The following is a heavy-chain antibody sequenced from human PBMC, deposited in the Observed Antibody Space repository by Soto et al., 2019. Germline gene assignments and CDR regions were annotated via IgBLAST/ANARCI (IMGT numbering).Heavy chain of an antibody. Sequence: ASVKVSCKASGYTFTEYYIHWVRQAPGHGLEWMGIINPNKGNTGYAQKFQGRVTMTGDTSTSTVYMELSSLTSEDTAVYYCAKGLVGRSSRGGDWVGPWGQGPQVTVSS. D-gene: IGHD2-2*01. J-gene: IGHJ5*02. CDR1: GYTFTEYY. V-gene: IGHV1-46*01. CDR3: AKGLVGRSSRGGDWVGP. CDR2: INPNKGNT.